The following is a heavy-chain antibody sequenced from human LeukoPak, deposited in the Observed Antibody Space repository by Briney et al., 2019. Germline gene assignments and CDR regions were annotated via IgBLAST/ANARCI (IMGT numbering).Heavy chain of an antibody. D-gene: IGHD5-18*01. CDR3: ARDHVGLWLLN. J-gene: IGHJ4*02. Sequence: PGGSLSLSCAASGFPVRSNYMSWVRQAPGKGLEWGSVIYGGGSTYYADSVKGRFTISRDNSKNTLYLQMNSLRAEDTAVYYCARDHVGLWLLNWGQGTLVTVSS. CDR1: GFPVRSNY. CDR2: IYGGGST. V-gene: IGHV3-53*01.